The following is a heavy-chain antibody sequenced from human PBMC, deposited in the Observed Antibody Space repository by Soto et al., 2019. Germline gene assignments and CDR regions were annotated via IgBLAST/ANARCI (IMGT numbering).Heavy chain of an antibody. D-gene: IGHD1-7*01. CDR2: INSDGSST. J-gene: IGHJ4*02. V-gene: IGHV3-74*01. Sequence: EVQLVESGGGLVQPGGSLRLSCVDSGFSFSGYWMHWVRQAPGKGLVWVSRINSDGSSTSYADSLQGRFTISRDNAKNTLYLQINSLRTEDTAVYYCARGGLTGTTRPYFDYWGQGTLVTVSS. CDR3: ARGGLTGTTRPYFDY. CDR1: GFSFSGYW.